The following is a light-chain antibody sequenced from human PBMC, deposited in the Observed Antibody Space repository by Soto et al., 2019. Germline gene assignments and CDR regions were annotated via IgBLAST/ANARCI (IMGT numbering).Light chain of an antibody. CDR3: ATWDDSLNAPWV. CDR2: NNN. CDR1: RSNIGNNA. Sequence: QSVLTQPPSASGTPGQRVTISCSGSRSNIGNNAVTWYQQFPGTAPKLLIYNNNQRPSGVPDRFSGSKSGTSASLAISGLPCEDEADYYCATWDDSLNAPWVFGGGTKLTVL. V-gene: IGLV1-44*01. J-gene: IGLJ3*02.